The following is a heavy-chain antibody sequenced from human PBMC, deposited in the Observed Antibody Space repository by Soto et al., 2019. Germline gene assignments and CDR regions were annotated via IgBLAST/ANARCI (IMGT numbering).Heavy chain of an antibody. Sequence: SVKVSCKASGGTFSSYAISWVRQAPGQGLEWMGGISPIFGTANYAQKFQGRVTITADKSTSTAYMELSSLRSEDTAVYYCASAGAIAVACSGCNWLDTWGQGTLVTVSS. J-gene: IGHJ5*02. D-gene: IGHD6-19*01. V-gene: IGHV1-69*06. CDR2: ISPIFGTA. CDR1: GGTFSSYA. CDR3: ASAGAIAVACSGCNWLDT.